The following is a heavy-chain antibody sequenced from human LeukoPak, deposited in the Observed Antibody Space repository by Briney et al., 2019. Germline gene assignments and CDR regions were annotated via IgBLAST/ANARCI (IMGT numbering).Heavy chain of an antibody. V-gene: IGHV3-23*01. D-gene: IGHD6-19*01. J-gene: IGHJ3*02. Sequence: PGGSLRLSCAASGFTFSSHAMSWVRQAPGKGLEWVSAISGSGGSTYYADPVKGRFTISRDNSKNTLYLQMNSLRAEHTAVYYCAKEGIAVAGSNAFDIWGQGTMVTVSS. CDR2: ISGSGGST. CDR1: GFTFSSHA. CDR3: AKEGIAVAGSNAFDI.